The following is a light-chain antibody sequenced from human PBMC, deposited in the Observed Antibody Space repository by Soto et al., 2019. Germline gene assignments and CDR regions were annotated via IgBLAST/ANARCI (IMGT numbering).Light chain of an antibody. CDR1: QSVSSS. Sequence: VLTQSPGAVSLSPGERATLSCRASQSVSSSLAWYQQKPGQAPRLLIYGASTRATGIPDRFSGSGSGTDFTLTIIRLEPEDSTVYKSEDSGSSLRTSGEGTK. J-gene: IGKJ1*01. CDR2: GAS. CDR3: EDSGSSLRT. V-gene: IGKV3-20*01.